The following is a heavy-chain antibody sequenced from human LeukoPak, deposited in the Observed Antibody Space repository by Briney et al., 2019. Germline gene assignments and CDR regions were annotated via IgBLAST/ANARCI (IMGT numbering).Heavy chain of an antibody. CDR3: ARDFGWLSGFDN. J-gene: IGHJ4*02. CDR2: ISYDGTNK. CDR1: GFTFSSYA. Sequence: GSLRLSCAASGFTFSSYAIHWVRQAPGKGLEWVAIISYDGTNKYYADSVRGRFTISRDNSKNTLYLQMNSLRAEDTAVYYCARDFGWLSGFDNWGQGTLVTVSS. D-gene: IGHD3-9*01. V-gene: IGHV3-30-3*01.